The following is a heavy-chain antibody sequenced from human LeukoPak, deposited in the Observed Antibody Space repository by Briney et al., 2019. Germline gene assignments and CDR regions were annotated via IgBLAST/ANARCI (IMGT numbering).Heavy chain of an antibody. CDR2: IYPGDSDT. V-gene: IGHV5-51*01. D-gene: IGHD6-19*01. Sequence: GESLKISCKGSGHSFANYWIGWVRQMPGKGLEWMAIIYPGDSDTSYSPSFQGQVTISADTSISTAFLQWSSLKASDTAMYYCARSVAAGYYFDYWAQGTLVTVSS. J-gene: IGHJ4*02. CDR3: ARSVAAGYYFDY. CDR1: GHSFANYW.